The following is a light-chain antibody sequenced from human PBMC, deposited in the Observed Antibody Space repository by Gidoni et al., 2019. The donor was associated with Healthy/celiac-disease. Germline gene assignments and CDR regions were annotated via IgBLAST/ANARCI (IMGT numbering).Light chain of an antibody. V-gene: IGKV1-39*01. CDR3: QQSYSTPPAT. J-gene: IGKJ5*01. CDR1: QSISSY. CDR2: AAS. Sequence: DIQMTQSPSSLSSSVGDRVTITCRASQSISSYLNWYQQKPGKAPKLLIYAASSLQSGVPSRFRGSGSGTDFTLTISSLQPEDFATYDCQQSYSTPPATFGQGTRLEIK.